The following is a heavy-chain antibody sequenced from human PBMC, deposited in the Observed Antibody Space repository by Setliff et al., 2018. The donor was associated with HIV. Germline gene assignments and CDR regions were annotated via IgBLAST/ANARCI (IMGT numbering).Heavy chain of an antibody. V-gene: IGHV4-38-2*01. D-gene: IGHD5-18*01. J-gene: IGHJ4*02. Sequence: PSETLSLTCAVSGYSISSGYYWGWIRQPPGKGLEWIGSIYHSGSTYYNPSLKSRVTISVDTSKNQFSRKLSSVTAADTAVYYCARLWDTELGDYWGQGTLVTVSS. CDR1: GYSISSGYY. CDR3: ARLWDTELGDY. CDR2: IYHSGST.